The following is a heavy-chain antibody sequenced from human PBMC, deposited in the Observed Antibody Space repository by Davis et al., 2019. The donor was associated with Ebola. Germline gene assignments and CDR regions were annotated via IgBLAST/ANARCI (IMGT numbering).Heavy chain of an antibody. CDR3: AREGRYCSGGSCYSVGIFDY. CDR1: GYTFTSYG. Sequence: AASVKVSCKASGYTFTSYGISWVRQAPGQGLEWMGWINTNTGNPTYAQGFTGRFVFSLDTSVSTAYLQISSLKAEDTAVYYCAREGRYCSGGSCYSVGIFDYWGQGTLVTVSS. V-gene: IGHV7-4-1*02. D-gene: IGHD2-15*01. J-gene: IGHJ4*02. CDR2: INTNTGNP.